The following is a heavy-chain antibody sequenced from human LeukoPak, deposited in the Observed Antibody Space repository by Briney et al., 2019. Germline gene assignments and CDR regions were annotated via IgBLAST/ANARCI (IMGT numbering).Heavy chain of an antibody. CDR1: GFTFSGAW. D-gene: IGHD4/OR15-4a*01. Sequence: GGSLRLSCTASGFTFSGAWMTWVRQAPGKGLEWVANIREDGTEKNYVDSVKGRFTISRDNAKNSLFLQMNSLRAEDTAVYYCAKIGANVGFWGQGTLVTVSS. CDR2: IREDGTEK. V-gene: IGHV3-7*03. CDR3: AKIGANVGF. J-gene: IGHJ4*02.